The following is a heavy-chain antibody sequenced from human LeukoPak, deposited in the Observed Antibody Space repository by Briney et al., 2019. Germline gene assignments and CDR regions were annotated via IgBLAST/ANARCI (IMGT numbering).Heavy chain of an antibody. CDR1: GYTFTSYY. J-gene: IGHJ3*02. Sequence: ASVKVSCKASGYTFTSYYMHWARQAPGQGLEWVAIINPGGGSTSYAQKFQGRVTMTRDTSTSTVYMELSSLRSEDTAVYYCARVRDGYNDAFDIWGQGTMVTVSS. V-gene: IGHV1-46*01. D-gene: IGHD5-24*01. CDR2: INPGGGST. CDR3: ARVRDGYNDAFDI.